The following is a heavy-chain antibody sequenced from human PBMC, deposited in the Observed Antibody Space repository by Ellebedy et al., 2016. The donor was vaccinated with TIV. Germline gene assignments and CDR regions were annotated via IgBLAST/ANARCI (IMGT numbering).Heavy chain of an antibody. CDR2: MNPNSGNT. Sequence: AASVKVSCKASGYTFTTYDINWVRQAAGQGLEWMGWMNPNSGNTGYAQKFQGRVTMTRNTSISTAYMELSSLRSEDTAVYYCARDASYDSSGYSVAFDIWGQGTMVTVSS. CDR1: GYTFTTYD. V-gene: IGHV1-8*01. D-gene: IGHD3-22*01. J-gene: IGHJ3*02. CDR3: ARDASYDSSGYSVAFDI.